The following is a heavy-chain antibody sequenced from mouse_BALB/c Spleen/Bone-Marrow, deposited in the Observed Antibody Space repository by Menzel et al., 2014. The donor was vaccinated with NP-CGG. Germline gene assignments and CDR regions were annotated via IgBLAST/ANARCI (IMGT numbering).Heavy chain of an antibody. Sequence: DVQLVESGGGLVKPGGSLKLSCAASGLTFSDYYMYWVRQTPEKRLEWVATISDGGSYTYYPDSVKGRFTISRDNAKNNLYLQMSSLKSEDTAMYYCARGGNYGAMDYWGQGTSVTVSS. CDR3: ARGGNYGAMDY. D-gene: IGHD2-1*01. CDR2: ISDGGSYT. V-gene: IGHV5-4*02. CDR1: GLTFSDYY. J-gene: IGHJ4*01.